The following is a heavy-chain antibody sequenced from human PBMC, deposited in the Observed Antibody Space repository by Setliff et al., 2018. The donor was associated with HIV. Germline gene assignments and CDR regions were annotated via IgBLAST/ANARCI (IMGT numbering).Heavy chain of an antibody. D-gene: IGHD2-21*01. V-gene: IGHV4-34*01. CDR1: GGSFNDYS. CDR3: ARSGYCVGTDCYRGPLDY. J-gene: IGHJ4*02. Sequence: SETLSLTCAVYGGSFNDYSWTWIRQAPGKGLEWIGETSHNGESSYNTSLTSRVTISVDTSKRQFSLKLTSVTAADTAVYFCARSGYCVGTDCYRGPLDYWGQGVLVTVSS. CDR2: TSHNGES.